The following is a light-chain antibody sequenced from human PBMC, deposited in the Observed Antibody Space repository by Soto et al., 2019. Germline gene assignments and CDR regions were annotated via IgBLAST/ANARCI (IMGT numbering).Light chain of an antibody. CDR2: DVT. CDR1: SSDVGGYNC. CDR3: SSYTSDSSYV. J-gene: IGLJ1*01. Sequence: QSVLTQPRSVSGSPGQSVTISCTGTSSDVGGYNCVSWYQQHPGKAPQLIIYDVTQRPSGVPDRFSGSKSGNTASLSISGLQAEDEADYYCSSYTSDSSYVFGSGTKVTVL. V-gene: IGLV2-11*01.